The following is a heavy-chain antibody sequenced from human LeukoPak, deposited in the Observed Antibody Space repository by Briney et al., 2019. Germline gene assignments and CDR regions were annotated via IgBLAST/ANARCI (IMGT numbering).Heavy chain of an antibody. CDR3: ATGLTGSSAFDI. J-gene: IGHJ3*02. D-gene: IGHD2-2*01. CDR2: FDPEDGER. V-gene: IGHV1-24*01. CDR1: GYNSNELS. Sequence: GASVKVSCKVSGYNSNELSMHWVRQAPGKGLEWMGGFDPEDGERIYAQKFQGRITLTEDTSTDIAYTELSSLRSEDTAVYYCATGLTGSSAFDIWGQGTMVTVSS.